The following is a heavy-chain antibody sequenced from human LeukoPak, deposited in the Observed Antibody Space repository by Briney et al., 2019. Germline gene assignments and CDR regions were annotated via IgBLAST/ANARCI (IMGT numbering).Heavy chain of an antibody. V-gene: IGHV4-59*01. CDR2: IYYSGST. J-gene: IGHJ4*02. D-gene: IGHD3-22*01. CDR1: GGSISSYY. CDR3: AGKLWDYYDSSAPYPY. Sequence: SETLSLTCTVSGGSISSYYWSWIRQPPGKGLEWIGYIYYSGSTNYNPSLKSRVTISVDTSKNQFSLKLSSVTAADTAVYYCAGKLWDYYDSSAPYPYWGQGTLVTVSS.